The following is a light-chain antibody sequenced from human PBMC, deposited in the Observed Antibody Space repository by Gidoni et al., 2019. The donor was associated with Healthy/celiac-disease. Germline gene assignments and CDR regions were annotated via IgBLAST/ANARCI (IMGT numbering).Light chain of an antibody. V-gene: IGKV3-20*01. CDR3: QQYGSSPRT. J-gene: IGKJ1*01. CDR2: GAS. CDR1: QSVSSSY. Sequence: EIVLTQSPGTLSLSPGERATLSCRASQSVSSSYLAWYQQKPGQAPRLLIYGASSSATCIPVRFSGSGSGTDFTLTISRLEPEDFALYYCQQYGSSPRTFGQGTKVEIK.